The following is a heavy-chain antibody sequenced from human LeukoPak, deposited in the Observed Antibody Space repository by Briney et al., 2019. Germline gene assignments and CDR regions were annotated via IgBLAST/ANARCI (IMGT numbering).Heavy chain of an antibody. CDR2: ISSSSGTI. CDR3: AGDGRGLGNYFDY. V-gene: IGHV3-48*03. Sequence: GGSLRLSCAASGFTFSSYEMNWVRQAPGKGLEWVSYISSSSGTIYYADSVKGRFTISRDNAKNSLYLQMNSLRAEDTAVYYCAGDGRGLGNYFDYWGQGTLVTVSS. CDR1: GFTFSSYE. J-gene: IGHJ4*02. D-gene: IGHD3-10*01.